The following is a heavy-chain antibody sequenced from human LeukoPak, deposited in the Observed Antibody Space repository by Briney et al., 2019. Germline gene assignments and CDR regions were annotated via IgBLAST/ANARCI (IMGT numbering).Heavy chain of an antibody. Sequence: PGGSLRLSCAASGFTFSDYYMSWIRQAPGKGLEWVSYISSGSTIYCADSVKGRFTISRDNAKNSLYLQMNSLRAEDTAVYYCARDGRSKWLAYNWFDPWGQGTLVTVSS. CDR2: ISSGSTI. V-gene: IGHV3-11*04. J-gene: IGHJ5*02. D-gene: IGHD5-12*01. CDR3: ARDGRSKWLAYNWFDP. CDR1: GFTFSDYY.